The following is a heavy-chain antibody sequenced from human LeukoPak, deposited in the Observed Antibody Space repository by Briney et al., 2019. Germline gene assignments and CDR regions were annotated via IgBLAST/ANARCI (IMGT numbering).Heavy chain of an antibody. CDR3: AKDLSGYGDYTLGLVAFDI. V-gene: IGHV3-23*01. D-gene: IGHD4-17*01. CDR2: ISGDGSFT. J-gene: IGHJ3*02. Sequence: GGSLRLSRAASGFSFNRYVMTWVRQAPGKGLEWVSGISGDGSFTFYADSVKGRFTISRDYYTNTLYLQVNSLRAEDTAVYYCAKDLSGYGDYTLGLVAFDIWGQGTMVTVSS. CDR1: GFSFNRYV.